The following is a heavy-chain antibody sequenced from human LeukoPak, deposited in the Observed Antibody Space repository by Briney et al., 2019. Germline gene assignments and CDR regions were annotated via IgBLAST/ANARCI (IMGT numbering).Heavy chain of an antibody. Sequence: ASVKASCKASGGTFSSYTISWVRQAPGQGLEWMGWISAYNGNTNYAQKLQGRVTMTTDTSTSTAYMELRSLRSDDTAVYYCARDDFWSGLGAFDIWGQGTMVTVSS. CDR3: ARDDFWSGLGAFDI. CDR1: GGTFSSYT. D-gene: IGHD3-3*01. CDR2: ISAYNGNT. V-gene: IGHV1-18*01. J-gene: IGHJ3*02.